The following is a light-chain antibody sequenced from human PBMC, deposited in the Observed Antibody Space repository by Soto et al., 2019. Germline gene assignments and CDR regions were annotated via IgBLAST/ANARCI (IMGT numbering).Light chain of an antibody. Sequence: EIVMTQSPATLSVSPGERATLSCRASQSVNSNLAWYQQKPGQAPRLLIYGASTRATGIPARFSGSASGTEFTLTISSLQSEDFAVYYCQQSSDWPLAFGGGTKVEIK. J-gene: IGKJ4*01. V-gene: IGKV3-15*01. CDR1: QSVNSN. CDR3: QQSSDWPLA. CDR2: GAS.